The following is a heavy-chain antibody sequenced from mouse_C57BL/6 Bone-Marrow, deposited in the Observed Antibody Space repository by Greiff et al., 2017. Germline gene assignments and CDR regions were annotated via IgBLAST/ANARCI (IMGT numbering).Heavy chain of an antibody. D-gene: IGHD1-1*01. CDR3: AREGDYYGSSTFAY. Sequence: QVQLQQSGAELARPGASVKLSCKASGYTFTSYGISWVKQRPGQGLEWIGEIYPRSGNTYYNEKFKGKATLTADKSSSTAYMELRRLTSEDSADYFCAREGDYYGSSTFAYWGQGTLVTVSA. CDR2: IYPRSGNT. V-gene: IGHV1-81*01. CDR1: GYTFTSYG. J-gene: IGHJ3*01.